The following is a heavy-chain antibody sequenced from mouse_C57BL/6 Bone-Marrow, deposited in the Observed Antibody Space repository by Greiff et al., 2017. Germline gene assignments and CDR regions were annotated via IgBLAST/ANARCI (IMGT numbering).Heavy chain of an antibody. CDR2: IHPSDSDT. CDR3: AIIIFGGNYLMYYFDY. J-gene: IGHJ2*01. Sequence: QVQLKQPGAELVKPGASVKVSCKASGYTFTSYWMHWVKQRPGQGLEWIGRIHPSDSDTNYNQKFKGKSTLTVDKSSSTAYMQLSSLTSEDSAVYYCAIIIFGGNYLMYYFDYWGQGTTLTVSS. D-gene: IGHD1-1*02. V-gene: IGHV1-74*01. CDR1: GYTFTSYW.